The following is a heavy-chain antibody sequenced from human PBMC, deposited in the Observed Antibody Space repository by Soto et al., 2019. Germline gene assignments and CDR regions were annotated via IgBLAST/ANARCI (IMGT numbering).Heavy chain of an antibody. V-gene: IGHV4-59*01. CDR1: GVSIRSYY. Sequence: QVQLQESGPGLVKPSETLSLSCTVSGVSIRSYYWSWIRQSPGKGLEWIGYIYYSGRTSYNPSLKSRVNILRDTSRKQFSLKMTSVTAADTALYFCAGDMRYSDFSSGQTAFSWCDTWGQGLLVTVSS. CDR3: AGDMRYSDFSSGQTAFSWCDT. D-gene: IGHD3-3*01. J-gene: IGHJ5*02. CDR2: IYYSGRT.